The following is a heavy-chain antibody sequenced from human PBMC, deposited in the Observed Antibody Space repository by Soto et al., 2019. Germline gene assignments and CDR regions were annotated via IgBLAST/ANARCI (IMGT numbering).Heavy chain of an antibody. CDR1: GFTFGDYA. D-gene: IGHD5-18*01. CDR2: IRSKAYGGTT. CDR3: TRDVDTAMVIYYGMDV. V-gene: IGHV3-49*03. J-gene: IGHJ6*02. Sequence: LRRSCTASGFTFGDYAMSWFRQAPGKGLEWVGFIRSKAYGGTTEYAASVKGRFTISRDDSKSIAYLQMNSLKTEDTAVYYCTRDVDTAMVIYYGMDVWGQGTTVTVSS.